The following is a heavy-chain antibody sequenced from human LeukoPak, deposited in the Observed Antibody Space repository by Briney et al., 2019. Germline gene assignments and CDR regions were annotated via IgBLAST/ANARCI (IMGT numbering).Heavy chain of an antibody. D-gene: IGHD6-6*01. CDR2: ISWNSGSI. V-gene: IGHV3-9*01. J-gene: IGHJ4*02. CDR3: ARAAPHLVEGQLGYFDY. CDR1: GFTFDNYA. Sequence: GRSLRLTCAASGFTFDNYAMHWVRQAPGKGLEWVSGISWNSGSIGYADSVKGRFTISRDNAKNSLYLQMNSLRAEDTALYYCARAAPHLVEGQLGYFDYWGQGTLGTVSS.